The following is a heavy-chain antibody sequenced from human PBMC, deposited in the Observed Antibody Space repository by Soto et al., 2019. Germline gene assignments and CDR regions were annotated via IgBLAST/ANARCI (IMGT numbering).Heavy chain of an antibody. CDR2: IWYDGSNK. V-gene: IGHV3-33*01. J-gene: IGHJ5*02. CDR3: ARDQRQWLVPGGFDP. CDR1: GFTFSSYG. D-gene: IGHD6-19*01. Sequence: GGSLRLSCAASGFTFSSYGMHWVRQAPGKGLEWVAVIWYDGSNKYYADSVKGRFTISRDNSKNTLYLLMNSLRAEDTAVYYCARDQRQWLVPGGFDPWGQGTLVTVSS.